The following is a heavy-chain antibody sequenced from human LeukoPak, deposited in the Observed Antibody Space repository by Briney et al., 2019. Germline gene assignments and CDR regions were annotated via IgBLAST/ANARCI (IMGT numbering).Heavy chain of an antibody. Sequence: SETLSLTCTVSGGSISSYSWSWIRQPPGNGLEWIGYIYYSGSTNYNPSLKSRVTISIDTSKNQFSLKLTSVTAADTAVYYCARVESAMPPRYYFDYWGQGTLVTVSS. CDR1: GGSISSYS. V-gene: IGHV4-59*01. D-gene: IGHD2-2*01. J-gene: IGHJ4*02. CDR3: ARVESAMPPRYYFDY. CDR2: IYYSGST.